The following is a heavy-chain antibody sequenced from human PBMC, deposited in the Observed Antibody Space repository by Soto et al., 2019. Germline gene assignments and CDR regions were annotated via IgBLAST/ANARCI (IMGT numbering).Heavy chain of an antibody. CDR3: TREPGIVGATYYFDY. D-gene: IGHD1-26*01. CDR2: IRSKAYGGTT. J-gene: IGHJ4*02. Sequence: GGSLRLSCTASGVTFGDYARSWFRQATGKGLEWVGFIRSKAYGGTTEYAASVKGRFTISRDDSKSIAYLQMNSLKTEDTAVYYCTREPGIVGATYYFDYCGQGTLVTVSS. V-gene: IGHV3-49*03. CDR1: GVTFGDYA.